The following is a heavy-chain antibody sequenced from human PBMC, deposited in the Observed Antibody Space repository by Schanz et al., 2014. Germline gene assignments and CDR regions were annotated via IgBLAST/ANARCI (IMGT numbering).Heavy chain of an antibody. CDR3: GRGFSRSYIDF. J-gene: IGHJ4*02. CDR1: GYTFSDYG. V-gene: IGHV1-46*03. D-gene: IGHD6-6*01. Sequence: QVQLVQSGAEVKKPGASVKVSCKASGYTFSDYGITWVRQAPGQGLEWMGIINPSGGGTSYALRCQDRVTVTRDTSRSTVYLELSSLRSDDTAVYYCGRGFSRSYIDFGGQGALITVSS. CDR2: INPSGGGT.